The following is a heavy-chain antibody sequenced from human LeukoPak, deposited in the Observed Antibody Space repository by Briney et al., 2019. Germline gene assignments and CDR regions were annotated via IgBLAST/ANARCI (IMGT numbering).Heavy chain of an antibody. V-gene: IGHV3-11*01. J-gene: IGHJ4*02. CDR2: ISDTGSHT. D-gene: IGHD6-19*01. Sequence: GGSLRLSCAASGFTLSDYYMGWIRQAPGKGLEWLSYISDTGSHTCYADSVKGRFAVSRDNGNNLLYLQMNNLRAEDTAVYYCARDIAVAGDWGQGTLVTVSS. CDR1: GFTLSDYY. CDR3: ARDIAVAGD.